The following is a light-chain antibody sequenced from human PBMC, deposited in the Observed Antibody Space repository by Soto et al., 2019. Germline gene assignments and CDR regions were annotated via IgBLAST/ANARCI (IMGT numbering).Light chain of an antibody. Sequence: EVVLTQSPGTVSLSPGERVTLSCRASQSVISNYLAWFQQRPGQAPRLLIYAASSRATGIPDRFSGSGSGTDFTLSISRLEPEDFAVSYCQQYGSSLTWTFGQGTKVEIK. CDR3: QQYGSSLTWT. CDR1: QSVISNY. CDR2: AAS. V-gene: IGKV3-20*01. J-gene: IGKJ1*01.